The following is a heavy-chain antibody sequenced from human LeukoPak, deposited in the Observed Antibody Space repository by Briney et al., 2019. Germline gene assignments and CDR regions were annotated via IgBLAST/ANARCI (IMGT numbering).Heavy chain of an antibody. D-gene: IGHD2-15*01. CDR2: IKQDGSEM. J-gene: IGHJ5*02. CDR1: GFTFSHYW. CDR3: VRAVVVAASYRFDP. V-gene: IGHV3-7*03. Sequence: PGRSLRLSCTASGFTFSHYWMSWVRQAPGKGLEWVANIKQDGSEMHYVDSVKGRSTISRDNANNSLYLQMNSLRAEDTAVYYCVRAVVVAASYRFDPWGQGTVVTVSS.